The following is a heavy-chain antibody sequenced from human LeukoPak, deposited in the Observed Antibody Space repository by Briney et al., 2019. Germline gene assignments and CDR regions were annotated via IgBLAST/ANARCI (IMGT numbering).Heavy chain of an antibody. Sequence: GGSLRLSCAASGFTFSSYAMSWVRQAPGEGLEGVSAISGSGGSTYYADSVKGRFTISRDNSKNTLYLQMNSLRAEDTAVYYCAKSLIRIQLWLHWGQGTMVTVSS. D-gene: IGHD5-18*01. J-gene: IGHJ3*01. V-gene: IGHV3-23*01. CDR1: GFTFSSYA. CDR3: AKSLIRIQLWLH. CDR2: ISGSGGST.